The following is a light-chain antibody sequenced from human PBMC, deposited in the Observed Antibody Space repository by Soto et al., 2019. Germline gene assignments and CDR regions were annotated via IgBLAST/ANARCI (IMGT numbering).Light chain of an antibody. J-gene: IGKJ4*02. CDR3: QKYDSAPLT. CDR1: QGGSNY. Sequence: DIQMTQSPSSLSASVGDRVTITCRASQGGSNYLAWYPQKPGKVPRLLIYAASTLQSGVPSRFSGSGSGTSLNLNNSSLQPDDVATYYIQKYDSAPLTFGGGKKVEIK. CDR2: AAS. V-gene: IGKV1-27*01.